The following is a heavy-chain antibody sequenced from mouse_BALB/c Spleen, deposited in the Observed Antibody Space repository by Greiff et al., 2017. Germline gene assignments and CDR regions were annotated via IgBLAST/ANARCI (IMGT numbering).Heavy chain of an antibody. J-gene: IGHJ2*01. Sequence: EVKLVESGGGLVQPGGSRKLSCAASGFTFSSFGMHWVRQAPEKGLEWVAYISSGSSTIYYADTVKGRFTISRDNPKNTLFLQMTSLRSEDTAMYYCARSGYDGNEYYFDYWGQGTTLTVSS. CDR2: ISSGSSTI. CDR3: ARSGYDGNEYYFDY. CDR1: GFTFSSFG. D-gene: IGHD2-2*01. V-gene: IGHV5-17*02.